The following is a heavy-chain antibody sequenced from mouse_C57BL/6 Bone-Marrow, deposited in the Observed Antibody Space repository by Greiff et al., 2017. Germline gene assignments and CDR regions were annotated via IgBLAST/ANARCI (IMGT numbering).Heavy chain of an antibody. CDR2: INSDGGRT. D-gene: IGHD2-4*01. CDR3: ARHDYEGYWYFDV. CDR1: EYEFPSHD. Sequence: EVQVVESGGGLVQPGESLTLSCESNEYEFPSHDMSWVRKTPEKRLELVAAINSDGGRTYYPDTMERRFIISRDNTKKTLYLQMSSLRSEDTALYYCARHDYEGYWYFDVWGTGTTVTVSS. J-gene: IGHJ1*03. V-gene: IGHV5-2*01.